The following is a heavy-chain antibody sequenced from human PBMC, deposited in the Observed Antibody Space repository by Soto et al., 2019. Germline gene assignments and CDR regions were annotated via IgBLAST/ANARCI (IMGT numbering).Heavy chain of an antibody. CDR1: GGTFSSYA. V-gene: IGHV1-69*12. D-gene: IGHD4-4*01. J-gene: IGHJ6*02. CDR3: ARELSHNDYSNYGGGMDV. Sequence: QVQLVQSGAEVKKPGSSVKVSCKASGGTFSSYAISWVRQAPGQGLEWMGGIIPIFGTANYAQKFQARVTITADXXTXTXXMELSSLRSEDTAVYYCARELSHNDYSNYGGGMDVWGQGTTVTVSS. CDR2: IIPIFGTA.